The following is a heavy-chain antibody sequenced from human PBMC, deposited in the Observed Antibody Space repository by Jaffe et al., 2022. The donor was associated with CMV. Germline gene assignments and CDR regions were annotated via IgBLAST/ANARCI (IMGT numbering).Heavy chain of an antibody. CDR3: ARGRTTGTPSDY. CDR2: INHSGST. J-gene: IGHJ4*02. D-gene: IGHD1-1*01. CDR1: GGSFSGYY. V-gene: IGHV4-34*01. Sequence: QVQLQQWGAGLLKPSETLSLTCAVYGGSFSGYYWSWIRQPPGKGLEWIGEINHSGSTNYNPSLKSRVTISVDTSKNQFSLKLSSVTAADTAVYYCARGRTTGTPSDYWGQGTLVTVSS.